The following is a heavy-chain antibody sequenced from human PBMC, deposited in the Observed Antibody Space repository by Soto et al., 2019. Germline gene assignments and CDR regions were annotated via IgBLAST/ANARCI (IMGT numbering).Heavy chain of an antibody. D-gene: IGHD3-22*01. CDR2: ISGSGGST. CDR3: AKDCRIVVAPRDWFDP. J-gene: IGHJ5*02. V-gene: IGHV3-23*01. Sequence: EVQLLESGGGLVQPGGSLRLSCAASGFTFSSYAMSWVRQAPGKGLEWVSAISGSGGSTYYADSVKGRFTISRDNSKNTLYLQMNSLRAEDTAVYYCAKDCRIVVAPRDWFDPWGQGTLVTVS. CDR1: GFTFSSYA.